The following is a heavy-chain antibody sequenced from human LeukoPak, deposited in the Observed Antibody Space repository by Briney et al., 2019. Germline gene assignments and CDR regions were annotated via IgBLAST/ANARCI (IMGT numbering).Heavy chain of an antibody. J-gene: IGHJ4*02. D-gene: IGHD3-9*01. CDR2: ISYDGSNK. CDR1: GFTFSSYG. Sequence: GGSLRLSCAASGFTFSSYGMHWVRQAPGKGLEWVAVISYDGSNKYYADSVKGRFTISRDNSKNTLYLQMNSLRAEDTAVYCCAKSKVRYDILTGPYYFDYWGQGTLVTVSS. V-gene: IGHV3-30*18. CDR3: AKSKVRYDILTGPYYFDY.